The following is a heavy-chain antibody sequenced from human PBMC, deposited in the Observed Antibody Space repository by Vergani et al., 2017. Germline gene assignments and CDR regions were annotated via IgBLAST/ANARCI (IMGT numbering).Heavy chain of an antibody. CDR1: GGSMSGYY. CDR2: IYSTGST. J-gene: IGHJ4*02. Sequence: QVQLQESGPGLVKPSETLSLTCSVSGGSMSGYYWSWIRQPPGKELEWIGYIYSTGSTHHNPSLRRRINMSVDTSKNQFSLKLNSVTAADTAMYYCARMEGYDEGDAFRIGYFDSWGPGILVTVSS. D-gene: IGHD3-22*01. CDR3: ARMEGYDEGDAFRIGYFDS. V-gene: IGHV4-4*09.